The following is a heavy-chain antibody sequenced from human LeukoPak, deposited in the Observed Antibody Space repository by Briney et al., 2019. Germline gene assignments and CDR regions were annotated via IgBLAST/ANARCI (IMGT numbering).Heavy chain of an antibody. Sequence: SETLSLTCTVSGGSISSSTYYWAWIRQSPGKGLEWIGSITYSGSTYYNPSLESRVTISVDTSKNQFSLRLISVTAADTAVYYCARDSTYYYDSSGFYYNYHGMDVWGQGTTVTVSS. CDR2: ITYSGST. J-gene: IGHJ6*02. V-gene: IGHV4-39*07. CDR3: ARDSTYYYDSSGFYYNYHGMDV. D-gene: IGHD3-22*01. CDR1: GGSISSSTYY.